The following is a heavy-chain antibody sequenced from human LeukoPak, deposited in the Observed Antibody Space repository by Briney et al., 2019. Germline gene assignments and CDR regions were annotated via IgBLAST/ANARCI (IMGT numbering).Heavy chain of an antibody. CDR1: TSTFSSYE. CDR3: ARVYSGSWYFYL. Sequence: GGSLRLSCAASTSTFSSYEMIWVRQAPGRGLEWVSYISNSGGTIYYADSVKGRFTISRDNAKNSLYLQMNSLRDEDTAVYYCARVYSGSWYFYLWGRGTLVTVSS. V-gene: IGHV3-48*03. D-gene: IGHD5-12*01. J-gene: IGHJ2*01. CDR2: ISNSGGTI.